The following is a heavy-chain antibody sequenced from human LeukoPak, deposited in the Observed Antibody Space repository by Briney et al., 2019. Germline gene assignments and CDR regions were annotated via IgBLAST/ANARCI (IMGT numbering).Heavy chain of an antibody. CDR2: ISSSSSNI. D-gene: IGHD2-21*02. Sequence: GGSLRLSCAASGFTFSSYSMNWVRQAPGKGLEWVSSISSSSSNIYYAASAKGRFTISRDNAKNTLYLQMNRRRVEDTAVYYCARGGGPAAVVTAILDYWGQGTLVTVSS. CDR3: ARGGGPAAVVTAILDY. CDR1: GFTFSSYS. J-gene: IGHJ4*02. V-gene: IGHV3-21*01.